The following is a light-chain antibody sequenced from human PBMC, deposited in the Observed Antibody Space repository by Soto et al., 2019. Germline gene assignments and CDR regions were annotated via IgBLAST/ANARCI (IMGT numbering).Light chain of an antibody. CDR2: GAS. Sequence: EIVLTQSPGTLSLSPGERATLSCRASQSVSSSYLAWYQQKPGQAPRLLIYGASSRATGIPDRFSGSGSGTDFTITISRLESEDFAVYYCQQYGNSPAFGGGTKVEIK. J-gene: IGKJ4*01. V-gene: IGKV3-20*01. CDR1: QSVSSSY. CDR3: QQYGNSPA.